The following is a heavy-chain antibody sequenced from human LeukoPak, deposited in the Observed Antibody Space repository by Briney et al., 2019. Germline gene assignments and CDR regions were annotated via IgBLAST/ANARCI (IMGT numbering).Heavy chain of an antibody. CDR3: AKVSRFAVVPAAMLDY. Sequence: GGSLRLSCAASGFTFRSYAMSWVRQAPGKGLEWVSAISSSGDITYYADSVKGRFTMSRDNFKNTLYLQMNSLRAEDTAVYYCAKVSRFAVVPAAMLDYWGQGIQVTVSS. CDR1: GFTFRSYA. D-gene: IGHD2-2*01. V-gene: IGHV3-23*01. J-gene: IGHJ4*02. CDR2: ISSSGDIT.